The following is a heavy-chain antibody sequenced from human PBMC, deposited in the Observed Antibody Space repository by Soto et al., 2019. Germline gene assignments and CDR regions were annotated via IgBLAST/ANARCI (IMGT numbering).Heavy chain of an antibody. CDR3: AYTWVVTCSGISCQDLDAFDI. CDR1: GFSLSTSGVG. Sequence: QITLKESGPSLVKPTQPLTLTCTFSGFSLSTSGVGVGWIRQPPGKALEWLALIYWDDDKHYSPSLKTRLTIPKDTSKDQVVLTMTNMDPVDTAPYYCAYTWVVTCSGISCQDLDAFDIWGQGTLVTVSS. J-gene: IGHJ3*02. V-gene: IGHV2-5*02. D-gene: IGHD2-15*01. CDR2: IYWDDDK.